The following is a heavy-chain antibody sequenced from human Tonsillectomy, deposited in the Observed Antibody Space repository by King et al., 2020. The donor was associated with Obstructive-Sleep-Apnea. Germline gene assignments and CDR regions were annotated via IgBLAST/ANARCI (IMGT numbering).Heavy chain of an antibody. CDR2: FYDSGET. Sequence: VQLQESGPGLVKPSETLSLTCTVSGGSFSRYYWIWIRQPPGKGLEWIGYFYDSGETNYNPSLKSRVSISVDTSKNQFSLKLTSVTAADTAVYYCATFGRGNSRRNWFDPWGQGTLVTVSS. D-gene: IGHD1-7*01. V-gene: IGHV4-59*08. J-gene: IGHJ5*02. CDR1: GGSFSRYY. CDR3: ATFGRGNSRRNWFDP.